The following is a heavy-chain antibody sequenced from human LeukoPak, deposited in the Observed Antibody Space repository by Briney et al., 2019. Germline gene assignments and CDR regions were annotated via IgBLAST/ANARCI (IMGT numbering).Heavy chain of an antibody. J-gene: IGHJ5*02. CDR3: AKSVGPGGGSYNWFDP. CDR1: GYTFTNYD. CDR2: MNPNSGNT. V-gene: IGHV1-8*01. Sequence: GASVKVSCKASGYTFTNYDINWVRQATGQGLEWMGWMNPNSGNTGYAQKFQGRVTMTRNTSISTAYMDLSSLKSEDTAVYYCAKSVGPGGGSYNWFDPWGQGTLVTVSS. D-gene: IGHD1-26*01.